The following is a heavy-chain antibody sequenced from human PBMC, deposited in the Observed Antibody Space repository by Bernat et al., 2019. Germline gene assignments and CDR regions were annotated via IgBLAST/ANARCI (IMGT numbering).Heavy chain of an antibody. D-gene: IGHD3-10*01. CDR1: GFTFSNAW. V-gene: IGHV3-15*01. Sequence: EVQLVESGGGLVKPGGSLRLSCAASGFTFSNAWMSWVRQAPGKGLEWVGRIKSKTDGGTTDYAAPVKGRFTISRDDSKNTLYLQMNSLKTEDTAVYYCTNGGGILWVGGFSDFWGQGTLVNVSS. J-gene: IGHJ4*02. CDR2: IKSKTDGGTT. CDR3: TNGGGILWVGGFSDF.